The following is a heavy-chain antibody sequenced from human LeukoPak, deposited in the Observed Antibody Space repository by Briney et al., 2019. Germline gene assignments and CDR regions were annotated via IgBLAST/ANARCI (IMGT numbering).Heavy chain of an antibody. CDR2: ISGYNGKT. CDR1: GYTFTNYG. CDR3: ARDGVGGVYGDYGYFDL. Sequence: GASVKVSCKASGYTFTNYGISWVRQAPGQGLEWMGWISGYNGKTNYAQKFQGRVTMTRDTSISTAYMELSRLRSDDTAVYYCARDGVGGVYGDYGYFDLWGRGTLVTVSS. J-gene: IGHJ2*01. V-gene: IGHV1-18*01. D-gene: IGHD4-17*01.